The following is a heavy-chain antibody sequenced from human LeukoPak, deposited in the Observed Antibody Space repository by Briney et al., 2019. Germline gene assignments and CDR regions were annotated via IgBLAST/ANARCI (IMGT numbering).Heavy chain of an antibody. Sequence: GGSLRLSCAASGFTFSSYWMHWVRQAPGKGLEWVSSISGGSGTINYADSVKGRFIISRDNSKNTLYLQVNSLRAEDSSIYHCAKDLQGYSYGYGTVDYWGQGTLVTVSS. V-gene: IGHV3-23*01. CDR2: ISGGSGTI. D-gene: IGHD5-18*01. J-gene: IGHJ4*02. CDR1: GFTFSSYW. CDR3: AKDLQGYSYGYGTVDY.